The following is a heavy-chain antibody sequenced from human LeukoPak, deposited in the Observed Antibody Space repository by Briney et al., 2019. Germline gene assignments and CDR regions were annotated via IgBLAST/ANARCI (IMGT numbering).Heavy chain of an antibody. CDR2: INPSSGGT. D-gene: IGHD1-26*01. Sequence: ASVKVSCKASGYTFTGYYIHWVRQAPGQGLEWMGWINPSSGGTRYGPKFQGRVIMTRDTSISTAYMELGSLRSDDTAVYYCARGDGSYLLWGQGTLVTVSS. CDR1: GYTFTGYY. CDR3: ARGDGSYLL. J-gene: IGHJ4*02. V-gene: IGHV1-2*02.